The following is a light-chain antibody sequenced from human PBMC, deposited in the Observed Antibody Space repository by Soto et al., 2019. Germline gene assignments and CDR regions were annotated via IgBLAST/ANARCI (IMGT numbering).Light chain of an antibody. CDR3: QQSYSTPLT. CDR2: AAS. J-gene: IGKJ1*01. V-gene: IGKV1-39*01. Sequence: DIQMTQSPSSLSASVGDRVTITCRASQSISSYLNWYQQKPGKAPELLIYAASSLQSGVPSRFSGCGSGTDFTLTISCLQPEDFATYYCQQSYSTPLTFGQGTKVEIQ. CDR1: QSISSY.